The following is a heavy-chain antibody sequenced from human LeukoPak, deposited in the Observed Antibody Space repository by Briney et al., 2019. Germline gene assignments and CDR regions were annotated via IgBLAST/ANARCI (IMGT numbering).Heavy chain of an antibody. CDR1: GLTYSSSW. CDR3: ADLGYSD. CDR2: IKDDGSDK. J-gene: IGHJ4*02. V-gene: IGHV3-7*01. Sequence: GGSLRLSCVASGLTYSSSWMTWARQAPGKGLGWVATIKDDGSDKYYVDSVKGRFSISRDNAKSSLYLQMNSLRLEDTAMYYCADLGYSDWGQGTLVTVSS. D-gene: IGHD5-18*01.